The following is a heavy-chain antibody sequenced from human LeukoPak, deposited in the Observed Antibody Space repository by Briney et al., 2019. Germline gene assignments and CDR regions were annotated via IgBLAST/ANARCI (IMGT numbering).Heavy chain of an antibody. CDR1: GFSFSSYS. Sequence: PGGSLRLSCAAPGFSFSSYSMNWVRQAPGRGLEWVSSISASGNYIYYADSVKGRFTISRDSAESSLYLQMNSLRAEDTAVYYCARGLYYYGTDAFDIWGQGTMVTVS. CDR2: ISASGNYI. J-gene: IGHJ3*02. D-gene: IGHD3-16*01. V-gene: IGHV3-21*01. CDR3: ARGLYYYGTDAFDI.